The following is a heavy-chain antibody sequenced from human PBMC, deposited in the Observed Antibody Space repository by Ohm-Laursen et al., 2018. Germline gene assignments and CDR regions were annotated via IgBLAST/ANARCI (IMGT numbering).Heavy chain of an antibody. D-gene: IGHD4-11*01. V-gene: IGHV3-7*03. CDR1: GFTFSDHW. CDR2: IKQDGSQK. J-gene: IGHJ6*02. CDR3: ARDKYSKYYYYYGLGV. Sequence: SLRLSCAASGFTFSDHWMTWVRQAPGKGLEWVANIKQDGSQKYYLDSVEGRFTISRDNSKNTLYLQMNSLRVEDTAVYFCARDKYSKYYYYYGLGVWGQGTTVTVSS.